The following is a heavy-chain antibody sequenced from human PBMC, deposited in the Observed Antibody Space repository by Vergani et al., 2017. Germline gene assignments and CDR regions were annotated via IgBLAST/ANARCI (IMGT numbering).Heavy chain of an antibody. CDR1: GFALNRHA. V-gene: IGHV3-30-3*01. D-gene: IGHD2-2*02. Sequence: VKLVESGGGVVQPGTSLRLSCVVSGFALNRHAMYWVRQAPGKGMEWVVGISFDGTNEYFPDLVKGRFTISRDIAKNTLYLQVRSLSLEHTGVYHCVGDRVLCAGGRFYTEAWDYWGQGTPVTVSS. CDR3: VGDRVLCAGGRFYTEAWDY. CDR2: ISFDGTNE. J-gene: IGHJ4*02.